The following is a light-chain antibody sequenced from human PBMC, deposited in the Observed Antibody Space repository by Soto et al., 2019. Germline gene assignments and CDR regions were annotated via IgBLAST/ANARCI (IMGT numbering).Light chain of an antibody. CDR3: QSYDSSLNYVDV. J-gene: IGLJ1*01. Sequence: QSVLTQPPSVSGAPGQGVTISCTGSSSSIGAGYDVHWYQQVPGTAPKLLIYGNNNRPSGVPDRFSGSKSGTSASLAITGLQAEDEADYYCQSYDSSLNYVDVFGTGTKVTVL. CDR1: SSSIGAGYD. V-gene: IGLV1-40*01. CDR2: GNN.